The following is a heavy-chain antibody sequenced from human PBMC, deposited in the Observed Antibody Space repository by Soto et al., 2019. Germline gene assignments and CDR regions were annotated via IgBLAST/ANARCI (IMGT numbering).Heavy chain of an antibody. V-gene: IGHV5-10-1*01. CDR2: IDPSDSYT. J-gene: IGHJ5*02. Sequence: GKSLKISCKGSGYSFTSYWISWVRQMPGKGLEWMGRIDPSDSYTNYSPSFQGHVTISADKSISTAYLQWSSLKASDTAMYYCARHDIVVVVAATGLNWFDPWGQGTLVTVSS. CDR1: GYSFTSYW. CDR3: ARHDIVVVVAATGLNWFDP. D-gene: IGHD2-15*01.